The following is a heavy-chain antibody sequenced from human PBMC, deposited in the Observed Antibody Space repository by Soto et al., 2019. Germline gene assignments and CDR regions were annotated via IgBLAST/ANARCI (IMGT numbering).Heavy chain of an antibody. D-gene: IGHD2-2*01. Sequence: GASVKVSCKASGYTFTSYGISWVRQAPGQGLEWMGWISAYNGNTNYAQKLQGRVTMTTDTSTSTAYMELRSLRSDDTAVYYCARGGSNIVVVPAAMLGYMDVWGKGTTVTVS. J-gene: IGHJ6*03. CDR1: GYTFTSYG. V-gene: IGHV1-18*01. CDR3: ARGGSNIVVVPAAMLGYMDV. CDR2: ISAYNGNT.